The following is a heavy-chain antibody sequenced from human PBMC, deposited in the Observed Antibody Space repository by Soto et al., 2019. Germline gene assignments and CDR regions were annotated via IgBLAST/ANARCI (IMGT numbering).Heavy chain of an antibody. CDR2: IIPIFGTA. J-gene: IGHJ3*02. V-gene: IGHV1-69*13. CDR3: ARETNTYYYDPQAFDI. CDR1: GGTFSSYA. D-gene: IGHD3-22*01. Sequence: ASVKVSCKASGGTFSSYAISWVRQAPGQGLEWMGGIIPIFGTANYAQKFQGRVTITADESTSTAYMELSSLRSEDTAVYYCARETNTYYYDPQAFDIWGQGTMVT.